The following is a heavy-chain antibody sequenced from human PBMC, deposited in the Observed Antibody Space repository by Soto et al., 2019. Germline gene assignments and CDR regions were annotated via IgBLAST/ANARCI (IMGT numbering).Heavy chain of an antibody. CDR1: GGSISSGGYY. J-gene: IGHJ4*02. D-gene: IGHD3-10*01. Sequence: QVQLQESGPGLVKPSQTLSLTCTVSGGSISSGGYYWSWIRQHPGKGLEWIGYIYYSGSPYYNPPLKCRVTLPVDRSKRQLSLKLSAATAAEPAVSYWATYGSGTSKPTTFHYWGQGTLVTVSS. CDR2: IYYSGSP. CDR3: ATYGSGTSKPTTFHY. V-gene: IGHV4-31*03.